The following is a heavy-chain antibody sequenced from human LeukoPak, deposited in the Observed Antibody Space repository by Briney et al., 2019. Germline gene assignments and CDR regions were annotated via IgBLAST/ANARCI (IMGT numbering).Heavy chain of an antibody. V-gene: IGHV4-38-2*01. CDR1: GYSISSGYY. CDR2: IYHSGST. CDR3: ARRYAYYYGSGSYYNSLHYYYYMDV. J-gene: IGHJ6*03. Sequence: SETLSLTCAVSGYSISSGYYWGWIRQPPGKGLEWIGSIYHSGSTYYNPSLKSRVTISVDTSKNQFSLKLSSVTAADTAVYYCARRYAYYYGSGSYYNSLHYYYYMDVWGKGTTVTVSS. D-gene: IGHD3-10*01.